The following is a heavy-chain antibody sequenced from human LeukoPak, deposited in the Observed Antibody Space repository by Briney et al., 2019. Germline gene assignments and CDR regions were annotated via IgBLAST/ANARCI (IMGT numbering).Heavy chain of an antibody. J-gene: IGHJ4*02. CDR1: GYTFTNYD. V-gene: IGHV1-8*01. CDR3: ARRIISDY. D-gene: IGHD3-10*01. Sequence: TSVKVSCKASGYTFTNYDINWVRQATGQGLEWMGWLNPHSGNTGYAQKFQGRVTMTRNASISTAYMELSSLRSDDTAVYYCARRIISDYWGQGSLVTVSS. CDR2: LNPHSGNT.